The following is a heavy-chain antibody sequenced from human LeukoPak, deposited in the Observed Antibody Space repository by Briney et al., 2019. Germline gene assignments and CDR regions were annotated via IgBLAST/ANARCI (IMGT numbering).Heavy chain of an antibody. CDR2: IYHSGSP. V-gene: IGHV4-30-2*02. CDR1: GGSISSGGYY. D-gene: IGHD2-2*01. Sequence: RPSETVSLTCTVSGGSISSGGYYWSWIRQPPGKGLEWIGHIYHSGSPYYNPSLRSRVIISVDRSKNQFSLKLSSVTAADTAVYYCARGVVVPDYYFDYWGQGTLVTVSS. CDR3: ARGVVVPDYYFDY. J-gene: IGHJ4*02.